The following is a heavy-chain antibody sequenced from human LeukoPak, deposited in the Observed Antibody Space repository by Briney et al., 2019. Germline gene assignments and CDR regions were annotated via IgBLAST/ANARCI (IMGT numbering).Heavy chain of an antibody. CDR2: FNPSRGGT. Sequence: ASVKVSFKSSGYTFTGYYIHWVRQAPGQGLEWMGRFNPSRGGTIYAPKLHGRVAMTRDPSITTAYMELSRLRPDDTAVYYCARVVAARNWYFDLWGRGTLVTVSS. V-gene: IGHV1-2*06. D-gene: IGHD6-6*01. J-gene: IGHJ2*01. CDR1: GYTFTGYY. CDR3: ARVVAARNWYFDL.